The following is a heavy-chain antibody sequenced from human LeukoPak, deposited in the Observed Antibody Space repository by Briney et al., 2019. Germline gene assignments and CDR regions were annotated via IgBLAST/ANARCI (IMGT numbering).Heavy chain of an antibody. CDR1: GYTFTSYG. Sequence: GASVKVSCKASGYTFTSYGISWVRQAPGQGLEWMGWISAYNGNTNYAQKLQGRVTMTTDTSTSTAYMELRSLRSDDTAVYYCARDTHPDSYYYDSSGTDAFDIWGQGTMVTVSS. CDR2: ISAYNGNT. D-gene: IGHD3-22*01. V-gene: IGHV1-18*01. CDR3: ARDTHPDSYYYDSSGTDAFDI. J-gene: IGHJ3*02.